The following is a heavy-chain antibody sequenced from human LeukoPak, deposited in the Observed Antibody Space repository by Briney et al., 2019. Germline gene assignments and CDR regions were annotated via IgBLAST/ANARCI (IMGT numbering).Heavy chain of an antibody. V-gene: IGHV3-48*01. CDR2: INHNGKTI. Sequence: GGSLRLSCAASGFTFGSYVMSWVRQAPGKGLEWVSYINHNGKTIYYADSVRGRFTISRDNGKNSLYLQMDSLRAEDTAVYYCARALVSSSGSYYFDYWGQGTLVTVSS. J-gene: IGHJ4*02. CDR1: GFTFGSYV. CDR3: ARALVSSSGSYYFDY. D-gene: IGHD1-26*01.